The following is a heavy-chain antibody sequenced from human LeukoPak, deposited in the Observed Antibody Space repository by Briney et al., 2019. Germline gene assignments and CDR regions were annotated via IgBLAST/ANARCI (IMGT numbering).Heavy chain of an antibody. CDR2: ISGSGGST. J-gene: IGHJ6*03. V-gene: IGHV3-23*01. CDR1: GFTFSSYG. Sequence: PGGSLRLSCAASGFTFSSYGMSWVRQAPGKGLEWVSAISGSGGSTYYADSVKGRFTISRDNAKNSLYLQMNSLRAEDTAVYYCARTAERFLEWLLDYYYYYMDVWGKGTTVTVSS. CDR3: ARTAERFLEWLLDYYYYYMDV. D-gene: IGHD3-3*01.